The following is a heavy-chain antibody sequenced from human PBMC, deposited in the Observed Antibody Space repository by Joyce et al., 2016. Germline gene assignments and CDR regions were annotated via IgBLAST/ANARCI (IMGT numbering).Heavy chain of an antibody. J-gene: IGHJ6*02. D-gene: IGHD3-3*01. V-gene: IGHV3-7*03. CDR1: GFTFSHYW. Sequence: EVQLVESGEGLVQPGGSLRLSCAASGFTFSHYWMNWVRQAPGKGLEGVANIRQDGSEPYYVDSVRGRFTNARDNAKNTLYLQMNSLRAEDTAVYYCAREGMTIFGVAFYGMDVWGQGTTVTVSS. CDR2: IRQDGSEP. CDR3: AREGMTIFGVAFYGMDV.